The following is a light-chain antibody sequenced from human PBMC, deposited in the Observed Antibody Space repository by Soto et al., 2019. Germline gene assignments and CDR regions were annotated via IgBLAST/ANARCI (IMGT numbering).Light chain of an antibody. Sequence: EIVLTQSPGTLSLSPGERATLSCRASQSVSSRYLAWYQQKPGQAPRLLIYGASSRATGIPDRFSGSGSGTDFTLTISRLEPEDFAVYYCHLRWTFGQGTKVEIK. CDR2: GAS. CDR3: HLRWT. V-gene: IGKV3-20*01. J-gene: IGKJ1*01. CDR1: QSVSSRY.